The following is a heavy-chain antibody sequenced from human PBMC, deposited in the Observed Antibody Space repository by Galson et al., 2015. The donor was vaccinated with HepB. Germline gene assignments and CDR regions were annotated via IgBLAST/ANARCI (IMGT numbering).Heavy chain of an antibody. CDR1: RGSISSYY. CDR3: ARSAPGKIPAAWVDY. Sequence: ETLSLTCTVSRGSISSYYWNWIRQPPGKGLEWIGYLQYSGSPTYNPSLNSRVTLSIDTSKRQFSLRLTSVTAADTAVYYCARSAPGKIPAAWVDYWGQGILVTVSS. CDR2: LQYSGSP. D-gene: IGHD2-2*01. V-gene: IGHV4-59*13. J-gene: IGHJ4*02.